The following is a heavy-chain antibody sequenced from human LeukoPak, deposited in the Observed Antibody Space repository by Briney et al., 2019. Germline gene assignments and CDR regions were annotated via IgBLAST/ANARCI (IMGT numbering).Heavy chain of an antibody. J-gene: IGHJ4*02. CDR2: IYSGGST. V-gene: IGHV3-66*01. D-gene: IGHD3-22*01. CDR3: ARGYYESRGYPN. Sequence: GGSLRLSCAASGFTVSTNYMSWVRQAPGKGLEWVSVIYSGGSTYYADSVKGRFTISRDNPKNTLYLQMNSLRAEDTAVYYCARGYYESRGYPNWGQGTLVTVS. CDR1: GFTVSTNY.